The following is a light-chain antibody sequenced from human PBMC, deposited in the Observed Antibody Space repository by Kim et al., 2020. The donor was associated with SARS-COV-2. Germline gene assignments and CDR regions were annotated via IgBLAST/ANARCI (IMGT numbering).Light chain of an antibody. CDR1: KMGNKF. Sequence: VSPGQTASLSCAGQKMGNKFVSWYQQKPGQSPVLVIYQDTKRPSGIPELFSGSNSGNTATLTISGTQAVDEADYYCQAWDTGTVVFGGGTQLTVL. V-gene: IGLV3-1*01. J-gene: IGLJ2*01. CDR2: QDT. CDR3: QAWDTGTVV.